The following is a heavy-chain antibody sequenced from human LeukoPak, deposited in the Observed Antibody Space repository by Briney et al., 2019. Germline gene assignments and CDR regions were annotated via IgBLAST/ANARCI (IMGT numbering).Heavy chain of an antibody. Sequence: SETLSLTCTVSGDSISSSAYYWGWIRQPPGKGLEWIGSLYYSGSTYYNPSLKSRVIISVDTSKNQISLKVSSVTAADTAVYYCAGRYKLGYYFDYWGQGTLVTVSS. D-gene: IGHD1-26*01. CDR3: AGRYKLGYYFDY. J-gene: IGHJ4*02. CDR1: GDSISSSAYY. CDR2: LYYSGST. V-gene: IGHV4-39*01.